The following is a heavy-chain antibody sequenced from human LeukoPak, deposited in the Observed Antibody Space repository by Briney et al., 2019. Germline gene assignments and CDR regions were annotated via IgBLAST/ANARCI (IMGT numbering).Heavy chain of an antibody. Sequence: GGSLRLSCAASGFTFSSYSMNWVRQAPGKGLEWVGNIQPEGSEQYPVDSVKGRFTISRDNARNSLFLQMNSLRVEDTAVYYCASQSYARFDPWGQGTLVTVSS. CDR2: IQPEGSEQ. D-gene: IGHD3-16*01. V-gene: IGHV3-7*01. J-gene: IGHJ5*02. CDR3: ASQSYARFDP. CDR1: GFTFSSYS.